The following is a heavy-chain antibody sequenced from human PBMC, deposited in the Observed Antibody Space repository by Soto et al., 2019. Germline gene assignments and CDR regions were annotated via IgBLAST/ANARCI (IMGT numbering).Heavy chain of an antibody. D-gene: IGHD2-15*01. Sequence: QVQLVQSGAEVKKPGASVKVSCKASGYTFTSYGISWVRQAPGQGLEWMGWISAYNGNTNYAQKLQGRVTMTTDTSTSTAYMGLRSLRSDDTAVYYCAREWEYCSGGSCHKTYYYYGMDVWGQGTTVTVSS. CDR3: AREWEYCSGGSCHKTYYYYGMDV. CDR2: ISAYNGNT. V-gene: IGHV1-18*01. J-gene: IGHJ6*02. CDR1: GYTFTSYG.